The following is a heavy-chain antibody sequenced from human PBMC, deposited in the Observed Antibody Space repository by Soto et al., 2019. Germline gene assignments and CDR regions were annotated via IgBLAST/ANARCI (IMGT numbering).Heavy chain of an antibody. CDR1: GGSFSGYY. V-gene: IGHV4-34*01. CDR3: ARGSTHPHYGDYRRNNYYYGMDV. D-gene: IGHD4-17*01. CDR2: INHSGST. Sequence: QVQLQQWGAGLLKPSETLSLTCAVYGGSFSGYYWSWIRQPPGKGLERIGEINHSGSTNYNPSLKSRVPISVDTSKIQFSLKLSSVTAADTAVYYCARGSTHPHYGDYRRNNYYYGMDVWGQGTTVTVSS. J-gene: IGHJ6*02.